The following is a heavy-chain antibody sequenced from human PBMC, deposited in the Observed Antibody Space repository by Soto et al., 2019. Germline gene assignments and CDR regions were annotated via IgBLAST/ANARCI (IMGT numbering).Heavy chain of an antibody. J-gene: IGHJ4*02. V-gene: IGHV3-74*01. CDR3: TRGLGGGSC. D-gene: IGHD2-15*01. Sequence: EVQLVESGGGLIQRGGSLRLSCAASGYTFSSYWMHWVRQAPGKGLVWVSRINTDGSSTSYADTVEGRFTISRDNAKNTLYLQMNSLRAEDTAVYYCTRGLGGGSCWGQGTLVTVSS. CDR2: INTDGSST. CDR1: GYTFSSYW.